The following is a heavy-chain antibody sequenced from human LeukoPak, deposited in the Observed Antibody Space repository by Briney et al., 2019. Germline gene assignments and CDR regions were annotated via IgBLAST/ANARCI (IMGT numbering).Heavy chain of an antibody. CDR1: KFTFSDHY. V-gene: IGHV3-11*04. CDR2: ISTSGSTI. D-gene: IGHD6-13*01. J-gene: IGHJ4*02. CDR3: VRGGNVAAAHFDY. Sequence: GGSLRLSCAASKFTFSDHYMSWIRQAPGKGLEWVSYISTSGSTIYYADSVKGRFTISRDNAKNSLYLQMNSLRAEGTAVYYCVRGGNVAAAHFDYWGQGTLVTVSS.